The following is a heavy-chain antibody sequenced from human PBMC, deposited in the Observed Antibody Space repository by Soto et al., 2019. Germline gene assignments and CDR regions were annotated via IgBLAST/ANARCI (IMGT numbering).Heavy chain of an antibody. D-gene: IGHD6-6*01. CDR3: AHRRAGIAARSWFDP. V-gene: IGHV2-5*02. CDR1: GFSLSTSGVG. CDR2: IYWDDDK. Sequence: SGPTLVNPTQTLTLTCTFSGFSLSTSGVGVGWIRQPPGKALEWLALIYWDDDKRYSPSLKSRLTITQDTSKNQVVLTMTNMDPVDTATYYCAHRRAGIAARSWFDPWGQGTLVTVSS. J-gene: IGHJ5*02.